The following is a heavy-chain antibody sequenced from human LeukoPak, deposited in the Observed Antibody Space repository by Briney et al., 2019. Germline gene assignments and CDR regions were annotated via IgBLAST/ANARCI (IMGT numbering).Heavy chain of an antibody. CDR2: ISSNGGST. V-gene: IGHV3-64*01. Sequence: GGSLRLSCAASGFTFSSYAMHWVRQAPGKGLEYVSAISSNGGSTYYANSVKGRFTISRDNSKNTLYLQMGSLRAGDMAVYYCARDSTRELRSFGYWGQGTLVTVSS. CDR1: GFTFSSYA. J-gene: IGHJ4*02. D-gene: IGHD1-26*01. CDR3: ARDSTRELRSFGY.